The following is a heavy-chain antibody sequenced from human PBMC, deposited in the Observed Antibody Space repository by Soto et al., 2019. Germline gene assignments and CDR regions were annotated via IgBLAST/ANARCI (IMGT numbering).Heavy chain of an antibody. Sequence: SLRLSCAASGFTFSSYGMHWVRQAPGKGLEWVAVIWYDGSNKYYADSVKGRFTISRDNSKNTLYLQMNSLRAEDTAVYFCARQYYDILTGYYEGFDYWGQGTLVTVSS. CDR2: IWYDGSNK. CDR1: GFTFSSYG. V-gene: IGHV3-33*01. D-gene: IGHD3-9*01. CDR3: ARQYYDILTGYYEGFDY. J-gene: IGHJ4*02.